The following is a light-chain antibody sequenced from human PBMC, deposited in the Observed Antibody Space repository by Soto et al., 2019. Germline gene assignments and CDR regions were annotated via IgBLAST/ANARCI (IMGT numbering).Light chain of an antibody. CDR1: QSVSSSY. Sequence: EIVLTQSPGTLSLSPGERATLSCRASQSVSSSYLAWYQQKPGQAPRLLIYDASRATGIPDRFSASGSGTDFTLTVTSLEPEAFAVYYCQHYGTSALFGPGTKVEI. J-gene: IGKJ3*01. CDR2: DAS. CDR3: QHYGTSAL. V-gene: IGKV3-20*01.